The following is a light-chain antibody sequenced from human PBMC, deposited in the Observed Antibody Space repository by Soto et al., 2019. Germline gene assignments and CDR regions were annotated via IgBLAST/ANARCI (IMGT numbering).Light chain of an antibody. CDR3: HQCKNWPYK. Sequence: EIVMTQSPATLSVSPVQRASLSCRASQSVSTTVAWYHQKHGQAPRLLAYGASTRATVIPARFSGSASGEDFTPAISSRQSGDFAVCYYHQCKNWPYKFGQEPRGEI. V-gene: IGKV3-15*01. J-gene: IGKJ1*01. CDR2: GAS. CDR1: QSVSTT.